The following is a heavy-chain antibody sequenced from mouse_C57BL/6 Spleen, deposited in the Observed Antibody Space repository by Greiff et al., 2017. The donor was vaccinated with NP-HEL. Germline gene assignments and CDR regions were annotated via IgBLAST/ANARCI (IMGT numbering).Heavy chain of an antibody. CDR1: GYSITSGYY. V-gene: IGHV3-6*01. CDR2: ISYDGSN. D-gene: IGHD2-2*01. Sequence: EVQVVESGPGLVKPSQSLSLTCSVTGYSITSGYYWNWIRQFPGNKLEWMGYISYDGSNNYNPSLKNRISITRDTSKNQFFLKLNSVTTEDTATYYCARVIYYGYDDGWYFDVWGTGTTVTVSS. CDR3: ARVIYYGYDDGWYFDV. J-gene: IGHJ1*03.